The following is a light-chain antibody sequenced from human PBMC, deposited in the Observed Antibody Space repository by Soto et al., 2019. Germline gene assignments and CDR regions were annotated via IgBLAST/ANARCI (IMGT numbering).Light chain of an antibody. V-gene: IGKV3-15*01. CDR1: QSVSSH. J-gene: IGKJ5*01. CDR2: DAS. CDR3: QQYNNWPPT. Sequence: EIVMTQSPDTLFVSLGEGATLSCRASQSVSSHLAWYQHKPGQAPRLLIYDASTRAPGIPARFSGSGSGTELTLTISSLQSDDFAVYHCQQYNNWPPTFGHGTRLEI.